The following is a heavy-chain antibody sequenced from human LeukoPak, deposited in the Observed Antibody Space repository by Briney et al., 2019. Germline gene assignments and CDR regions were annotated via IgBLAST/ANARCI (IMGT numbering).Heavy chain of an antibody. CDR3: ARYHYGYYDSSCYHPFDY. CDR2: ISAYNGNT. Sequence: ASVKVSCKASGYTFTSYGISWVRQAPGQGLEWMGWISAYNGNTNYAQKLQGRVTMTTETSTSTAYMELRSLRSDDTAVYYCARYHYGYYDSSCYHPFDYWGQGTLVTVSA. J-gene: IGHJ4*02. V-gene: IGHV1-18*01. CDR1: GYTFTSYG. D-gene: IGHD3-22*01.